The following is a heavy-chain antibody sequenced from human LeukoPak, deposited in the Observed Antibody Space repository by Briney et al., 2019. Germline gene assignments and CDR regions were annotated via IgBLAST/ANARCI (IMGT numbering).Heavy chain of an antibody. CDR3: ARDRKGATRILSWFDP. CDR1: GGTFGSYA. D-gene: IGHD1-26*01. Sequence: ASVKVSCKASGGTFGSYAISWVRQAPGQGLEWMGRIIPILGIANYAQKFQGRVTITADKSTSTAYMELSSLRSEDTAVYYCARDRKGATRILSWFDPWGQGTLATVSS. V-gene: IGHV1-69*04. J-gene: IGHJ5*02. CDR2: IIPILGIA.